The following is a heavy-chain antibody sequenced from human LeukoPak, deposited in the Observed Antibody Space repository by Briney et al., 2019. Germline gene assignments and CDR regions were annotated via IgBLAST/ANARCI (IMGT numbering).Heavy chain of an antibody. CDR2: ISGSSTYI. CDR1: GFNFSAYS. V-gene: IGHV3-21*01. J-gene: IGHJ4*02. D-gene: IGHD5-18*01. Sequence: GGSLRLSCAAAGFNFSAYSMNWVRQAPGKGLEWVSSISGSSTYIYYADSVKGRFIISRDNAKNSLYLQMNSLRAEDTAVYYCAREDTYGYGNDFWGQGTLVTVSS. CDR3: AREDTYGYGNDF.